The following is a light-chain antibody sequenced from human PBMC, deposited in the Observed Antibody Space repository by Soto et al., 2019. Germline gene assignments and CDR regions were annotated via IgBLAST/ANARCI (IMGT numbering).Light chain of an antibody. CDR1: QSVSSSY. Sequence: IVLTQSPGTLSVSAGERATLSCRASQSVSSSYLAWYQQKPGQAPRLLIYGASSRATGIPDRFSGIGSGTEFTLSISRLEPEDFAVDDCQSYGSPRTFGHGTKVDIK. CDR2: GAS. CDR3: QSYGSPRT. J-gene: IGKJ1*01. V-gene: IGKV3-20*01.